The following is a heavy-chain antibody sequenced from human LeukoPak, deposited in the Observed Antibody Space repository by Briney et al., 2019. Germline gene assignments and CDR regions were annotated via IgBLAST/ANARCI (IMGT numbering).Heavy chain of an antibody. V-gene: IGHV3-74*01. J-gene: IGHJ5*02. CDR1: GFTFSSYW. D-gene: IGHD2-15*01. CDR3: TRRVSATRWFDP. Sequence: PGGSLRLSCAASGFTFSSYWMHWVRQAPAKGLVWVSRINSDGSTTNYADSVKGRFTISRDNAENTLYLQMNSLRVEDTAVYYCTRRVSATRWFDPWGQGTLVTVSS. CDR2: INSDGSTT.